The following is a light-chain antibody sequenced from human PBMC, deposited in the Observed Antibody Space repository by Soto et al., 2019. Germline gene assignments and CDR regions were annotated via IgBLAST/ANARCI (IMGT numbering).Light chain of an antibody. J-gene: IGKJ1*01. V-gene: IGKV3-20*01. CDR1: QSVSSSH. CDR2: GTS. CDR3: QQYVTSPT. Sequence: EIVLTQSPGTLSLSPGERATLSCRASQSVSSSHLAWYQQKPGQAPRLLIYGTSIRATGIPDRFSGSGSGPDFTLTINILEPEDVAVYYCQQYVTSPTFGQGTKVEI.